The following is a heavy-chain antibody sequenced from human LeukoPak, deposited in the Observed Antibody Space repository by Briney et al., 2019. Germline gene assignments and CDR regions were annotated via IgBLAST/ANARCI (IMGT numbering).Heavy chain of an antibody. J-gene: IGHJ4*02. V-gene: IGHV1-2*02. CDR3: ARRYCSSTSCYNGFDY. CDR1: GYTFTGYY. D-gene: IGHD2-2*02. CDR2: INPNSGGT. Sequence: ASVKVSCKASGYTFTGYYIHWVRQAPGQGLEWMGWINPNSGGTNYAQKFQDRVTMTRDTSISTAYMELSRLRSDDTAVYYCARRYCSSTSCYNGFDYWGQGTLVTVSS.